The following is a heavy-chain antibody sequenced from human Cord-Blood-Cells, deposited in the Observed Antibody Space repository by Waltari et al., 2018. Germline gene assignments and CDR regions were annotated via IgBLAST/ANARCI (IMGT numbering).Heavy chain of an antibody. CDR3: ARMLTGDGFDY. CDR1: GGSISSYY. J-gene: IGHJ4*02. Sequence: QVQLQESGPGLVKPSETLSLTCTVSGGSISSYYWSWIRQPPGKGLEWSGYIYYSRSTNYNPSLKRRGTISVDTSKNQFSLKLSSVTAADTAVYYCARMLTGDGFDYWGQGTLVTVSS. D-gene: IGHD7-27*01. CDR2: IYYSRST. V-gene: IGHV4-59*01.